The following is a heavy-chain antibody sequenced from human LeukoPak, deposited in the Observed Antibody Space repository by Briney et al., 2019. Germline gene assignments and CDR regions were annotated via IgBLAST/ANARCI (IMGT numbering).Heavy chain of an antibody. CDR2: ISHDGSNK. CDR1: GFTFSTYG. V-gene: IGHV3-30*03. Sequence: GGSLRLSCAASGFTFSTYGMHWVRQAPGKGLEWVATISHDGSNKNYGDSVKGRFTISRDNSRNTLYLQMNSLRAEDTAVYYCAREPRIAVAGIDYWGQGTLVTVSS. J-gene: IGHJ4*02. CDR3: AREPRIAVAGIDY. D-gene: IGHD6-19*01.